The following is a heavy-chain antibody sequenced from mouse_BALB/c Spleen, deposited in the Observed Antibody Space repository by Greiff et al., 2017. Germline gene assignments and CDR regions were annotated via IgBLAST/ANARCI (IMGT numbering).Heavy chain of an antibody. J-gene: IGHJ3*01. D-gene: IGHD4-1*02. Sequence: EVKLQESGGGLVQPGGSRKLSCAASGFTFSSFGMHWVRQAPEKGLEWVAYISSGSSTIYYADTVKGRFTISRDNPKNTLFLQMTSLRSEDTAMYYCARSTGTGFAYWGQGTLVTVSA. CDR3: ARSTGTGFAY. CDR1: GFTFSSFG. CDR2: ISSGSSTI. V-gene: IGHV5-17*02.